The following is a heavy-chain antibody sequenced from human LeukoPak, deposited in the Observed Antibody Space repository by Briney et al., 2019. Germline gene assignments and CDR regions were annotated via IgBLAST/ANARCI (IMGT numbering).Heavy chain of an antibody. CDR1: GGSISRYY. CDR2: IYYSGST. D-gene: IGHD6-19*01. Sequence: SETLSLTCTVSGGSISRYYWSWIRQPPGKGLEWIGYIYYSGSTNYNPSLKSRVTISVDTSKNQFSLKLSSVTAADTAVYYCATRAVAGAPFDYWGQGTLVTVSS. CDR3: ATRAVAGAPFDY. V-gene: IGHV4-59*01. J-gene: IGHJ4*02.